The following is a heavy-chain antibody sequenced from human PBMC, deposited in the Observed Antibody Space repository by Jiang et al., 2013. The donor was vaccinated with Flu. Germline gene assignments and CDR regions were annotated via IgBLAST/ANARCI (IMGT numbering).Heavy chain of an antibody. CDR3: AILGGSSWYLGRPTYFDY. Sequence: GAEVKKPGESLRISCKGSGYSFISYWISWVRQMPGKGLEWMGRIDPSDSYTNYSPSFQGHVTISADKSISTAYLQWSSLKASDTAMYYCAILGGSSWYLGRPTYFDYWGQGTLVTVSS. V-gene: IGHV5-10-1*01. J-gene: IGHJ4*02. D-gene: IGHD6-13*01. CDR1: GYSFISYW. CDR2: IDPSDSYT.